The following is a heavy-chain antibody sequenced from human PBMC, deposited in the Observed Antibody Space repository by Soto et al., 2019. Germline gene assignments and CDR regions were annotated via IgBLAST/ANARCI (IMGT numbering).Heavy chain of an antibody. V-gene: IGHV1-18*01. CDR2: ISAYTDDP. D-gene: IGHD2-2*01. J-gene: IGHJ5*02. CDR1: GNTFTNFG. CDR3: ARVIPGAEAWFDP. Sequence: QGQLVQSGAEVKKPGASVKVSCTASGNTFTNFGVTWVRQAPGQGLQSMGWISAYTDDPNCAQKFQGRVTMTIDTSASTAYLDLRSLTSDDTAVYYCARVIPGAEAWFDPWGQGTLVTVSS.